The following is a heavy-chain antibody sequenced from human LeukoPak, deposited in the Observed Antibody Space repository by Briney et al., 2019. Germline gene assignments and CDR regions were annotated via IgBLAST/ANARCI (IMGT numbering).Heavy chain of an antibody. CDR3: ARDVAARPFYYYGMDV. V-gene: IGHV1-3*01. D-gene: IGHD6-6*01. CDR1: GYTFTSYA. J-gene: IGHJ6*02. Sequence: VASVKVSCKASGYTFTSYAMHWVRQAPGQRLEWMGWINAGNGNTKYSQKFQGRVTITRDTSASTAYMELSSLRSEDTAVYYCARDVAARPFYYYGMDVWGQGTTVTVSS. CDR2: INAGNGNT.